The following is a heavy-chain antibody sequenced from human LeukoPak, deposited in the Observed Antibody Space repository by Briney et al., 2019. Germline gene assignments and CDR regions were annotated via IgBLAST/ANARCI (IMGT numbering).Heavy chain of an antibody. CDR3: VRTSLSDHIVPAAERADDACDM. J-gene: IGHJ3*02. Sequence: SETLSLTCTVSGGSISSSRYYWGWIRQPPGKGLEWIGSIHYSGSTYHNPSLKSRVTVSVDTSETHFSLKLSSVAAADTAVYFCVRTSLSDHIVPAAERADDACDMWGQGTMVTVSS. CDR2: IHYSGST. CDR1: GGSISSSRYY. V-gene: IGHV4-39*07. D-gene: IGHD2-2*01.